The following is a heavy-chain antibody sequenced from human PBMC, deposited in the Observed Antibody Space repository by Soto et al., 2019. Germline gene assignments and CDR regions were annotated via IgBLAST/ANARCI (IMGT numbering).Heavy chain of an antibody. Sequence: SVKVSCKASGGTFSSYTIIWVRQAPGQGLEWMGRIIPILGIANYAQKFQGRVTITADKSTSTAYMELSSLRSEDTAVYYCAATLGYCSSTGCFPRFDPWGQGTLVTVSS. D-gene: IGHD2-2*01. CDR1: GGTFSSYT. CDR3: AATLGYCSSTGCFPRFDP. V-gene: IGHV1-69*02. J-gene: IGHJ5*02. CDR2: IIPILGIA.